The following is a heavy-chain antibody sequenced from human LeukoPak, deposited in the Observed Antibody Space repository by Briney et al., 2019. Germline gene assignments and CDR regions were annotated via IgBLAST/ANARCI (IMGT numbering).Heavy chain of an antibody. CDR2: IEQDGSQK. CDR1: GFTFSSYW. Sequence: GGSLILSCAASGFTFSSYWLSWVRQAPGKGLEWVASIEQDGSQKYYVDSVRGRFTISRDNAKNSVYLQTNSLRVEDTAVYYCARNSGSNPFDYWGQGTLVTVSS. V-gene: IGHV3-7*01. J-gene: IGHJ4*02. CDR3: ARNSGSNPFDY. D-gene: IGHD1-26*01.